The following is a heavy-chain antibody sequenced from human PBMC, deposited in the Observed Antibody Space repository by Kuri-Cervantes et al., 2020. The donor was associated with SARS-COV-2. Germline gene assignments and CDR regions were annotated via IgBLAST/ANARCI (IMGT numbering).Heavy chain of an antibody. CDR1: GGSISSYY. V-gene: IGHV4-34*01. J-gene: IGHJ4*02. Sequence: SETLSLTCTVSGGSISSYYWSWIRQPPGKGLEWIGEINHSGSTNYNPSLKSRVTVSVDTSKNQFSLKLSSVTAADTAVYYCARGPEEYYYDSSGYYYWGQGTLVTVSS. CDR2: INHSGST. D-gene: IGHD3-22*01. CDR3: ARGPEEYYYDSSGYYY.